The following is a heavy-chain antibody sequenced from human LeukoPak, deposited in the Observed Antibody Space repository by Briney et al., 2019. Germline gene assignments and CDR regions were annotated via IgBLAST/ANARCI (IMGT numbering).Heavy chain of an antibody. CDR2: IDTTGSS. CDR1: GGSISSNNYH. D-gene: IGHD4-17*01. CDR3: AGDSNYGDYVY. J-gene: IGHJ4*02. Sequence: SETLSLTCTVSGGSISSNNYHWNWIRQPAGKGLEWIGRIDTTGSSNYNPSLKSRVTISVDTSKNQFSLKLISVTAADTAVYYCAGDSNYGDYVYWGQGTLVSVSS. V-gene: IGHV4-61*02.